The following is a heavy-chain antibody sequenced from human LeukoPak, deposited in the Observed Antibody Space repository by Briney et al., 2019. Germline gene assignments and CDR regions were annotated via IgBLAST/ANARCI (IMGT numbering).Heavy chain of an antibody. CDR1: GLTLSNAW. V-gene: IGHV3-15*01. J-gene: IGHJ5*02. CDR2: IKTKTGSGTT. Sequence: PGGSLRLSCAASGLTLSNAWMTWVRQAPGKGLEWVGHIKTKTGSGTTDYAAYAAPVKGRFSISRDDSKNTLYLQMNSLKTEDTAVYYCTRRQDYGDYLNWFDPWGQGTLVTVSS. D-gene: IGHD4-17*01. CDR3: TRRQDYGDYLNWFDP.